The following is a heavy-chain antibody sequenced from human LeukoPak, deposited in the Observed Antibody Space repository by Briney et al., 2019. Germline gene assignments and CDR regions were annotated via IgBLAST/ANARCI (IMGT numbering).Heavy chain of an antibody. D-gene: IGHD2-8*02. CDR2: ISGSGGST. CDR3: AKDSASGGTRNY. CDR1: GFTFSSYA. Sequence: GESLRLSCAASGFTFSSYAMSWVRQAPGKGLEWVSAISGSGGSTYYADSVKGRFTISRDNSKNTLYLQMNSLRAEDTAVYYCAKDSASGGTRNYWGQGTLVTVSS. J-gene: IGHJ4*02. V-gene: IGHV3-23*01.